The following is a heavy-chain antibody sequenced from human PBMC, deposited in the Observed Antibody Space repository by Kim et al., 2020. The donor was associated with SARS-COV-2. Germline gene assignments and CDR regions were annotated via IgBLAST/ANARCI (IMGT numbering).Heavy chain of an antibody. V-gene: IGHV1-24*01. D-gene: IGHD4-17*01. J-gene: IGHJ4*02. Sequence: ETIYAQKFQGRVTMTEDTSTDTAYMELSSLRSEDTAVYYCATGYGGAFDYWGQGTLVTVSS. CDR3: ATGYGGAFDY. CDR2: ET.